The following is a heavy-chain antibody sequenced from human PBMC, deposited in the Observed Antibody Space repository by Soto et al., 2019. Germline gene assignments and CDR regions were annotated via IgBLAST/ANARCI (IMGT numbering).Heavy chain of an antibody. CDR1: GFTFSSYW. CDR2: IKQDGSEK. V-gene: IGHV3-7*01. D-gene: IGHD3-10*01. Sequence: EVQLVESGGGLVQPGGSLRLSCAASGFTFSSYWMSWVRQAPGKGLEWVANIKQDGSEKYYVDSVKGRFTISRDNAKNSRYLQMNSLRAEDTAVYYCAREGVLLWFGELVYWGQGTLVTVSS. J-gene: IGHJ4*02. CDR3: AREGVLLWFGELVY.